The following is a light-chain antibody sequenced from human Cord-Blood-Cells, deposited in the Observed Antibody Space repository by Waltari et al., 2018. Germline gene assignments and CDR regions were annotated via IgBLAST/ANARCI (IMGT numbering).Light chain of an antibody. CDR2: EDS. CDR3: CSYAGSSTWV. Sequence: QSALTQPASVSGSPGQSITISRTGHSSHVGRYNLVSWYQQHPGKAPKLMIYEDSKRPSGVSNRFSGSKSGNTASLTISGLQAEDEADYYCCSYAGSSTWVFGGGTKLTVL. J-gene: IGLJ3*02. V-gene: IGLV2-23*01. CDR1: SSHVGRYNL.